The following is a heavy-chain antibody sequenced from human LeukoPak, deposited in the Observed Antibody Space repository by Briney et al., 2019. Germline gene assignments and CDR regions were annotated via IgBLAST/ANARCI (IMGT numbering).Heavy chain of an antibody. CDR1: GFTFSSYG. V-gene: IGHV3-30*18. CDR2: ISYDGSNK. J-gene: IGHJ4*02. CDR3: AKDPFDY. Sequence: PGRSLRLSCVASGFTFSSYGMHWVRQAPGKGLEWVAVISYDGSNKFYADSVKGRFTISRDNSKNTLSLQMNSLRGEDTAVYYCAKDPFDYWGQGTLVTVSS.